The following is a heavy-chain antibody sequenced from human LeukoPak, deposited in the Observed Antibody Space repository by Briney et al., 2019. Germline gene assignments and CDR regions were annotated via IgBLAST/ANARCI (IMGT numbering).Heavy chain of an antibody. CDR1: GYTLTELS. CDR2: FDPEDGET. D-gene: IGHD6-19*01. CDR3: ATGVESSGWPLGDY. J-gene: IGHJ4*02. Sequence: GASVKVSCKVSGYTLTELSMHWVRQAPGEGLEWMGGFDPEDGETIYAQKFQGRVTMTEDTSTDTAYMELSSLRSEDTAVYYCATGVESSGWPLGDYWGQGTLVTVSS. V-gene: IGHV1-24*01.